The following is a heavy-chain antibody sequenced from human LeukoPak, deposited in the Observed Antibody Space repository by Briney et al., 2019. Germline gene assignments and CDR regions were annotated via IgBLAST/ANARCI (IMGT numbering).Heavy chain of an antibody. CDR3: AQVHMDFGDFYCVY. Sequence: PGGSLRLSCAASGFTFSSYAMSWVRQAPGKGLEGVSAISGSDGSTYYADSVKGRFTISRDNSKNTLYLQMNSLRAEDTALYYCAQVHMDFGDFYCVYWGQGTLVTVSS. J-gene: IGHJ4*02. D-gene: IGHD2-21*02. CDR2: ISGSDGST. CDR1: GFTFSSYA. V-gene: IGHV3-23*01.